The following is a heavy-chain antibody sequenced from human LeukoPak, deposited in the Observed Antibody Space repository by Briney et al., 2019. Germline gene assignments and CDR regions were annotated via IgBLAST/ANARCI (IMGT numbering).Heavy chain of an antibody. J-gene: IGHJ3*01. D-gene: IGHD2-2*01. V-gene: IGHV3-30*02. Sequence: GGSLRLSCAASGFTFSSFAMSWVRQAPGKGLEWVAFIRYDGSNKYYGDSVQGRFTISRGNSRNTVTLRLSSLRDEDTAVYHCAKGESSSTSWCGFDLWGQGTMVTVSS. CDR2: IRYDGSNK. CDR3: AKGESSSTSWCGFDL. CDR1: GFTFSSFA.